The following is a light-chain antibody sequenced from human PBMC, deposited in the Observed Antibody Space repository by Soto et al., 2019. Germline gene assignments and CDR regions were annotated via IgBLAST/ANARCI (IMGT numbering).Light chain of an antibody. CDR1: SGVVGGYNY. Sequence: QSALTQPASVSGSPGQSITISCTGTSGVVGGYNYVSWYQQQSGKAPKLMIHEVSNRPSGVSNRFSGSKSGNTASLTISGLQAEDEADYYCSSYTSSRAYVFXIGTKLTVL. V-gene: IGLV2-14*01. J-gene: IGLJ1*01. CDR3: SSYTSSRAYV. CDR2: EVS.